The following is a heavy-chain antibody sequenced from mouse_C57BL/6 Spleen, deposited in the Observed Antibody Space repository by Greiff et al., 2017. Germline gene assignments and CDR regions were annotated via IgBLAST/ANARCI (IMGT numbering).Heavy chain of an antibody. CDR1: GYTFTSYW. CDR2: INPSNGGT. D-gene: IGHD2-2*01. J-gene: IGHJ2*01. V-gene: IGHV1-53*01. CDR3: AEEAMVTTGRYFDD. Sequence: QVQLQQPGTELVKPGASVKLSCKASGYTFTSYWMHWVKQRPGQGLEWIGNINPSNGGTNYNEKFKSKATLTVDKSSSTAYMQLSSLTSEDSAVYYCAEEAMVTTGRYFDDWGQGTTLTVSS.